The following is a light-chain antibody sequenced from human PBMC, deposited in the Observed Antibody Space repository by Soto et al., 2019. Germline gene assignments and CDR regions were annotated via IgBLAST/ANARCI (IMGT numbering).Light chain of an antibody. CDR3: KQRSHGLT. CDR1: QSVSQA. V-gene: IGKV3-11*01. CDR2: AAS. Sequence: EIVLTQSPATQSFSPGEIASISCRTSQSVSQALAWYQQKPGKAPRLLIYAASKRASGIPARFSGSGSGTDFTLTISALEPEDFAVYYCKQRSHGLTFGGGTKVEI. J-gene: IGKJ4*02.